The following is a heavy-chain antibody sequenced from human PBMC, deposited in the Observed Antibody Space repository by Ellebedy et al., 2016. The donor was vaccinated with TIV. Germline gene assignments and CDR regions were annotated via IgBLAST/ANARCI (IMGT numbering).Heavy chain of an antibody. V-gene: IGHV3-21*04. CDR2: ISSSGSHI. CDR3: ARHDHASASYYNT. Sequence: GESLKISCAASGFTFSSYGMSWVRQPPGKGLEWVSSISSSGSHIFYADSVKGRVTISRDNAKNSLYLQMNSLRAEDTALYYCARHDHASASYYNTWGQGTLVTVSS. D-gene: IGHD3-10*01. CDR1: GFTFSSYG. J-gene: IGHJ4*02.